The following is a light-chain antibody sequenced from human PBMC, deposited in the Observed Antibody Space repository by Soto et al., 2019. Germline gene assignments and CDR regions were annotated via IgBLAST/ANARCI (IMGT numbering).Light chain of an antibody. CDR2: GAS. Sequence: EIVLTQSPGTLPVSRGETATLSCRASQYIGSNLAWYQQKPGQAPGLLIYGASTRATGIPARFSGFGSGTEFTLTISSLQSEDFAVYYCEQYNNWPITFGQGTRLEIK. CDR3: EQYNNWPIT. V-gene: IGKV3-15*01. J-gene: IGKJ5*01. CDR1: QYIGSN.